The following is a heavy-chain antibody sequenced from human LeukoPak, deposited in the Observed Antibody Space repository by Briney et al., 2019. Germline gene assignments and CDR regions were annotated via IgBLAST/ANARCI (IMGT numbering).Heavy chain of an antibody. J-gene: IGHJ4*02. Sequence: SGGSLRLSCAASGFTFSSYSMNWVRQAPGKGLEWVSSISSSSDYIYYADSVKGRFTISRDNAKNSLYLQMNSLRAEDTAVYYCARDESSQVATAGTNWGQGTLVTVSS. CDR2: ISSSSDYI. CDR3: ARDESSQVATAGTN. D-gene: IGHD6-13*01. CDR1: GFTFSSYS. V-gene: IGHV3-21*01.